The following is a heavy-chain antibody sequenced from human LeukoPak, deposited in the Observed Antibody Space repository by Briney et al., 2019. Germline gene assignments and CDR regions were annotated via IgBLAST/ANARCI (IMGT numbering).Heavy chain of an antibody. D-gene: IGHD3-10*01. Sequence: PSETLPPTSLFSVASLTGIIYYGGWSRHPPGKGLEWIGSIYYSGSTYYNPSLKSRVTISVDTSKNQFSLKLNSVTATDTAVYYCARHYGPWGQGTLVTVSS. CDR2: IYYSGST. J-gene: IGHJ4*02. CDR3: ARHYGP. V-gene: IGHV4-39*01. CDR1: VASLTGIIYY.